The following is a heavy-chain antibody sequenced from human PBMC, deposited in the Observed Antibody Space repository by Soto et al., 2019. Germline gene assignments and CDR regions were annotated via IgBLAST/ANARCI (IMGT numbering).Heavy chain of an antibody. D-gene: IGHD6-13*01. CDR1: GDSVSSNSAA. CDR2: TYYRSKWYN. V-gene: IGHV6-1*01. J-gene: IGHJ6*02. Sequence: PSETLSLTCAISGDSVSSNSAAWNWIRQSPSRGLEWLGRTYYRSKWYNDYAVSVKSRITINPDTSKNQFSLQLNSVTPEDTAVYYCARWXVVRIAAAGTVDYGMGVWGQGTTVTVSS. CDR3: ARWXVVRIAAAGTVDYGMGV.